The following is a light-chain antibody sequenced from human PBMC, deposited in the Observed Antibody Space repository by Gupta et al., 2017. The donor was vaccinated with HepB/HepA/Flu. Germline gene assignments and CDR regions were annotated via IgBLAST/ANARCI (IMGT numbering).Light chain of an antibody. J-gene: IGLJ1*01. CDR1: SLRSYF. CDR2: GKN. CDR3: NSRDSSGNHYV. V-gene: IGLV3-19*01. Sequence: SSELTQDPAVSVALGQSVRITCQGDSLRSYFGSWYQQKAGQAPVLVIYGKNNRPSGIPDRFSGSSLGNTASLIITGAQAEDEADYYCNSRDSSGNHYVLGTGTKVTVL.